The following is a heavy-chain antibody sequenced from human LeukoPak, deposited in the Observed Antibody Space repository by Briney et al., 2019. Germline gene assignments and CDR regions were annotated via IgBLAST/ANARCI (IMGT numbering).Heavy chain of an antibody. CDR2: ISFDGTHK. J-gene: IGHJ4*02. Sequence: GRSLRLSCAASGFTFGHYALHWVRQAPGKALEWVAVISFDGTHKYYADPVKGRFTISRDNSEKTLYVEMNSLRAEDTAVYYCARARRGVLGYWGQGTLVTVSS. CDR3: ARARRGVLGY. D-gene: IGHD3-10*01. CDR1: GFTFGHYA. V-gene: IGHV3-30*01.